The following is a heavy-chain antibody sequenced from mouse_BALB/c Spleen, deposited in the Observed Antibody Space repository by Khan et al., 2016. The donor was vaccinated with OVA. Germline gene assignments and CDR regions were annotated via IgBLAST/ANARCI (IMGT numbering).Heavy chain of an antibody. CDR3: GRRYYGYEGDYYAMDY. Sequence: EVELVESGGDLVKPGGSLKLSCAASGFTFSSYGMSWVRQTPDKRLEWVATISSGGSYTYYPDSVKGRFTISRDNAKNTLYLQMSSLKSEDTAMYYCGRRYYGYEGDYYAMDYWGQGTSVTVSS. CDR1: GFTFSSYG. D-gene: IGHD1-2*01. CDR2: ISSGGSYT. V-gene: IGHV5-6*02. J-gene: IGHJ4*01.